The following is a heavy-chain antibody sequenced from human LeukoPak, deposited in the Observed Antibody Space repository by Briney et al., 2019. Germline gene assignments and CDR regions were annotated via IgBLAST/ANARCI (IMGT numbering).Heavy chain of an antibody. Sequence: GGSLRLSCAASGFTFSTYGMHWVRQAPGKGLEWVAFIRFDGSKKYYADSVKGRFTISRDNSKNMLYLQMNSRRAEDTAVYYCARGPTMKMDVWGKGTTVTVSS. CDR2: IRFDGSKK. D-gene: IGHD3-22*01. CDR1: GFTFSTYG. J-gene: IGHJ6*04. V-gene: IGHV3-30*02. CDR3: ARGPTMKMDV.